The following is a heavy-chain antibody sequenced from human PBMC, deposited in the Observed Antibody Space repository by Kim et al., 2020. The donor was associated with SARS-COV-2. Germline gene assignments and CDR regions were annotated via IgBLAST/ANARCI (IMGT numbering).Heavy chain of an antibody. J-gene: IGHJ4*02. D-gene: IGHD6-13*01. V-gene: IGHV3-21*01. Sequence: YFAASVKGRLTISRDTAKNSLYLQMNSLRAEDTAGYYWARGGGSWYYFDYWGQGTLVTVSS. CDR3: ARGGGSWYYFDY.